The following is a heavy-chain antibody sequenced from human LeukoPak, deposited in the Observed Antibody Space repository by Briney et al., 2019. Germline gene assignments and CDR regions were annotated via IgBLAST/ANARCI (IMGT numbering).Heavy chain of an antibody. CDR2: ISYDGSNK. V-gene: IGHV3-30-3*01. CDR1: GFTFSSYA. CDR3: ARDSSVQLWLVYYFDY. Sequence: PGGSLRLSCAASGFTFSSYAMHWVRRAPGKGLEWVAVISYDGSNKYYADSVKGRFTISRDNSKNTLYLQMNSLRAEDTAVYYCARDSSVQLWLVYYFDYWGQGTLVTVSS. D-gene: IGHD5-18*01. J-gene: IGHJ4*02.